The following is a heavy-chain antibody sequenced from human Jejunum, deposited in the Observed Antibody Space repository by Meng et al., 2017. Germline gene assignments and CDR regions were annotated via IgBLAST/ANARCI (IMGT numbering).Heavy chain of an antibody. CDR3: ARELISYAFDY. D-gene: IGHD1-26*01. J-gene: IGHJ4*02. CDR1: GYTFADYY. V-gene: IGHV1-2*06. CDR2: INTRTGGT. Sequence: GRLGESGAEVKVPGASGKVSWKASGYTFADYYLYWVRQAPGRGLGWMGRINTRTGGTIYTQKFYGRVTMTRDTSISTAYMELSRLRSDDTAVYYCARELISYAFDYWGQGSLVTVSS.